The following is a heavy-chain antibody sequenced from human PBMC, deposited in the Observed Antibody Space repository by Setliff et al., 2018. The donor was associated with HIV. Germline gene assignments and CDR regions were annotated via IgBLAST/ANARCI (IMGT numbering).Heavy chain of an antibody. CDR3: VGRRYCSTTTCPWGTPYYFDY. CDR2: INHSGST. D-gene: IGHD2-2*01. J-gene: IGHJ4*02. CDR1: GGSFSGYY. Sequence: SETLSLTCAVYGGSFSGYYWSWIRQPPGKGLEWIGEINHSGSTNCNPALKSRVTISIDTSKNQFSLKLSSVTAADTAVYHCVGRRYCSTTTCPWGTPYYFDYWGQGTLVTVSS. V-gene: IGHV4-34*01.